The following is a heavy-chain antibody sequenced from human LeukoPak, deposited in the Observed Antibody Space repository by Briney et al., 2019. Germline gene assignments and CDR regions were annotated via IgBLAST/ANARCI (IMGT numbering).Heavy chain of an antibody. Sequence: GGSLRLSCAASGFTFSDHYMDWVRQAPGKGLEWVGRTRNKANSYTTEYAASVKGRFTISRDDSKNSLYLQTNSLKTEDTAVYYCARGITFGGEYYFDYWGQGTLVTVSS. J-gene: IGHJ4*02. CDR1: GFTFSDHY. D-gene: IGHD3-16*01. CDR2: TRNKANSYTT. V-gene: IGHV3-72*01. CDR3: ARGITFGGEYYFDY.